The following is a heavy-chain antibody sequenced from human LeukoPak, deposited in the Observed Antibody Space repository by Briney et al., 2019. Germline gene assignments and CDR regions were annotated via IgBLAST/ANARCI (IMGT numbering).Heavy chain of an antibody. CDR2: IYSGDST. Sequence: GGSLRLSCAASGFTVTGNYMTWVRQAPGKGLEWVSVIYSGDSTFYSDSVKGRFTISRDNSKDTLYLQMTSLRVEDTAIYYCARGIPDAGNLMVYWGQGTLVTVSS. J-gene: IGHJ4*02. V-gene: IGHV3-66*01. D-gene: IGHD6-13*01. CDR1: GFTVTGNY. CDR3: ARGIPDAGNLMVY.